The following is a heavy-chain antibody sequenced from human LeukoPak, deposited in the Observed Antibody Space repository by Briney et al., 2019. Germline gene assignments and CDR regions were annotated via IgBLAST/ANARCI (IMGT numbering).Heavy chain of an antibody. CDR2: ISGYNGNT. D-gene: IGHD3-22*01. V-gene: IGHV1-18*01. Sequence: GASVKVSCKASGYTFSSYGISWVRQAPGQGPEWMGWISGYNGNTKYAQKFQDRVTMATDTSTSTAYVELRSLRSGDTAMYYCARDGHRRYYYESSDYRFDYWGQGTLVTVSS. CDR3: ARDGHRRYYYESSDYRFDY. J-gene: IGHJ4*02. CDR1: GYTFSSYG.